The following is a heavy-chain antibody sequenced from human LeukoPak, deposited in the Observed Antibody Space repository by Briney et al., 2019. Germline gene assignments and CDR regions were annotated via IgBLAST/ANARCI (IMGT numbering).Heavy chain of an antibody. J-gene: IGHJ3*02. CDR3: ARDPDTGWAFDI. Sequence: PGRSLRLSCAASVFTVSSYAMHWVRQAPGKGLEWEAVISYDGSNKYYADSVKGRFTISRDNSKNTLYLQMNSLRAEDTAVYYCARDPDTGWAFDIWGQGTMVTVSS. D-gene: IGHD5-18*01. V-gene: IGHV3-30-3*01. CDR1: VFTVSSYA. CDR2: ISYDGSNK.